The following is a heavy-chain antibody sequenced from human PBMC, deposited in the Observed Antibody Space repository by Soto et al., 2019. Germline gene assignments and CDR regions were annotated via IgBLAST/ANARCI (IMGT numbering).Heavy chain of an antibody. J-gene: IGHJ5*02. CDR2: ISLYSDGT. CDR1: GYTFSNYG. CDR3: ARVVPGAEAWFGP. V-gene: IGHV1-18*01. Sequence: QVQLVQSGGEVKRPGASVKVSCKTSGYTFSNYGITWVRQAPGQPLEWLGWISLYSDGTNYAKKFQGRVSMTTDTSTTTAYMELRSLRSDDTDVYYCARVVPGAEAWFGPWGQGTLVTVSS. D-gene: IGHD2-2*01.